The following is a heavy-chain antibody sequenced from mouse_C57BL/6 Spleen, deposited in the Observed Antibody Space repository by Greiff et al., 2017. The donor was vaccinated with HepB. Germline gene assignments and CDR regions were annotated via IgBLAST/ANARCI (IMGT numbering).Heavy chain of an antibody. D-gene: IGHD6-5*01. CDR3: TGLRGFGY. CDR2: IDPENGDT. Sequence: VQLQQSGAELVRPGASVKLSCTASGFNIKDDYMHWVKQRPEQGLEWIGWIDPENGDTEYASKFQGKATITADTSSNTAYLQLSSLTAEDTAVYYCTGLRGFGYWGQGTLVTVSA. CDR1: GFNIKDDY. V-gene: IGHV14-4*01. J-gene: IGHJ3*01.